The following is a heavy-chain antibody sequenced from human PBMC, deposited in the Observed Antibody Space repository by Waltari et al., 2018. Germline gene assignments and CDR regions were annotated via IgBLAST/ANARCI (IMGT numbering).Heavy chain of an antibody. D-gene: IGHD6-6*01. J-gene: IGHJ4*02. V-gene: IGHV3-9*01. Sequence: EVQLVESGGGLVQPGRSLRLSCAASGFTFDDYAMHWVRQAPGKGLEWVSGMSWDSGSIGYADSVKGRFIIARDNAKNSLYLQMNSLRAEDTALYYCAKVRIPARLLSVVVTDLEFEYWGQGTLVTVSS. CDR2: MSWDSGSI. CDR3: AKVRIPARLLSVVVTDLEFEY. CDR1: GFTFDDYA.